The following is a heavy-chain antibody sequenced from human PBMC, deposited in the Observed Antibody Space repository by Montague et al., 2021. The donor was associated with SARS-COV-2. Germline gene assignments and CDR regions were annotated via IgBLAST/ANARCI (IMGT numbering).Heavy chain of an antibody. Sequence: SETLSLTCSVSDASISTSNYWGWLRQTPGKGLGWIASIHFTGTTYYKPSLKSRVTISVDTSKNQFSLKLTSLTAADTAIYFCARDRNDGYDRFFDYWGQGTLVTVSS. V-gene: IGHV4-39*07. J-gene: IGHJ4*02. CDR1: DASISTSNY. CDR2: IHFTGTT. D-gene: IGHD5-12*01. CDR3: ARDRNDGYDRFFDY.